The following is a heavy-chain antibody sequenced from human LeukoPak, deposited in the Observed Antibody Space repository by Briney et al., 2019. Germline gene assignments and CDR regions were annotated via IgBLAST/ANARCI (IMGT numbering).Heavy chain of an antibody. CDR3: ARDFAWGSEGAPVDDNWLDP. CDR1: GYTFTRYG. CDR2: ISGYNGNT. J-gene: IGHJ5*02. Sequence: ASVKVSCKASGYTFTRYGTSWVRQAPGQGLEWMGWISGYNGNTNYAQKFQDRFTMTTDTSTSTAYMELRSLRSDDTAVYYCARDFAWGSEGAPVDDNWLDPWGQGTLVTVSS. D-gene: IGHD7-27*01. V-gene: IGHV1-18*01.